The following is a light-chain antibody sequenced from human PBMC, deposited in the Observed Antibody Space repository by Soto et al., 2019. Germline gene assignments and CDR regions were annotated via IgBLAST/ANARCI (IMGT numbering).Light chain of an antibody. CDR2: GAS. Sequence: EIVLTQSPGTLSLSPGERATLSCRASQSVSSSYLAWYQQKPGQAPRLLIYGASSRATGIPDRFSGSGFGTDFTFTISRLEPEDFAVYYCQQYGSSPWAFGQGTKVDIK. CDR3: QQYGSSPWA. CDR1: QSVSSSY. V-gene: IGKV3-20*01. J-gene: IGKJ1*01.